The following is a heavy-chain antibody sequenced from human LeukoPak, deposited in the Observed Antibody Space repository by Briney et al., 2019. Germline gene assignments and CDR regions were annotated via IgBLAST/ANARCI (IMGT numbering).Heavy chain of an antibody. D-gene: IGHD1-1*01. J-gene: IGHJ4*02. CDR2: IDGHGRET. Sequence: GGSLRLSCAASGFDFNFYWMIWVRQAPGKGLEWVANIDGHGRETYYVDSVKGRFIVSRDNGKNSLYLQINNLRGEDTAMYYCAKSGGPGTVDHWGQGTLVTVSS. CDR1: GFDFNFYW. V-gene: IGHV3-7*01. CDR3: AKSGGPGTVDH.